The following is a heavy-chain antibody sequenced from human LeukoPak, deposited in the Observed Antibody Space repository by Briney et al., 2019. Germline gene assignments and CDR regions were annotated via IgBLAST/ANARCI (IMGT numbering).Heavy chain of an antibody. D-gene: IGHD3-22*01. CDR1: GFTFSSYG. V-gene: IGHV3-33*01. Sequence: GRSLRLSCAASGFTFSSYGMHWVRQAPGKGLEWVAVIWYNGSNTYYADSVKGRFTISRDNSKNTLYLQMNSLRAEDTAVYYCARDPQYYYESSGYFCYWGQGTLVTVSS. J-gene: IGHJ4*02. CDR3: ARDPQYYYESSGYFCY. CDR2: IWYNGSNT.